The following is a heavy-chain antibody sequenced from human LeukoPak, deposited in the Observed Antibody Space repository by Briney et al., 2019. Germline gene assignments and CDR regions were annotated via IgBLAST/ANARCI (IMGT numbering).Heavy chain of an antibody. D-gene: IGHD2-21*01. CDR2: IYHSGST. CDR1: GGSISSSSYY. V-gene: IGHV4-39*07. J-gene: IGHJ5*02. CDR3: ARVLSCGGDCYPNWFDP. Sequence: KPSETLSLTCTVSGGSISSSSYYWGWIRQPPGKGLGWIGGIYHSGSTYYNPSLKSRVTISVDTSKNQFSLKLSSVTAADTAVYYCARVLSCGGDCYPNWFDPWGQGTLVTVSS.